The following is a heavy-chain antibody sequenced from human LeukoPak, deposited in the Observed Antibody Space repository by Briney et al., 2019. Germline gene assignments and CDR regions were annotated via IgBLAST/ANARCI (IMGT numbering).Heavy chain of an antibody. J-gene: IGHJ4*02. Sequence: SQTLSLTCTVSGGSISSGGYYWSWIRQHPGKGLEWIGYIYYSGSTNYNPSLKSRVTLSVDTSKNQFSLKLSSVTAADTAVYYRARGPPPDFDYWGRGTLVTVSS. CDR1: GGSISSGGYY. CDR3: ARGPPPDFDY. V-gene: IGHV4-61*08. CDR2: IYYSGST.